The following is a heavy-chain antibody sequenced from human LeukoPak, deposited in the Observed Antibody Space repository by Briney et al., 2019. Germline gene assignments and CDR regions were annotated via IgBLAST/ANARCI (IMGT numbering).Heavy chain of an antibody. D-gene: IGHD2-15*01. V-gene: IGHV3-30*18. J-gene: IGHJ4*02. CDR2: ISSDETDR. CDR1: FLTFSAYG. CDR3: AKQDPQLDY. Sequence: GGSLRLSCEASFLTFSAYGMHWVRQAPGKGLEWVAFISSDETDRYYADSVKGRFTISRDNSKNTLYLQMNSLRAEDTAVYYCAKQDPQLDYWGQGTLVTVSS.